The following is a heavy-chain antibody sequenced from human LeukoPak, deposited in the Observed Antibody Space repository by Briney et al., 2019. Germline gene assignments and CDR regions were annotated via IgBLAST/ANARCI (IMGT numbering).Heavy chain of an antibody. D-gene: IGHD6-13*01. CDR1: GFTVSSNY. J-gene: IGHJ4*02. CDR3: AKGGRSSSWYWAY. V-gene: IGHV3-53*01. CDR2: IYSGGST. Sequence: PGGSLRLSCAASGFTVSSNYMSWVRQAPGKGLEWVSVIYSGGSTYYADSVKGRFTISRDNAKNSLYLQMNSLRAEDTAVYYCAKGGRSSSWYWAYWGQGTLVTVSS.